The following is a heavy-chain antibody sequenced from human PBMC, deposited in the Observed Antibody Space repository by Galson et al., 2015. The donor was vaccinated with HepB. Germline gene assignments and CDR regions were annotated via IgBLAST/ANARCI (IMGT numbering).Heavy chain of an antibody. V-gene: IGHV3-21*01. CDR1: GFTFSSYS. D-gene: IGHD6-13*01. Sequence: SLRLSCAASGFTFSSYSMNWVRQAPGKGLEWVSSISSSSSYIYYADSVKGRFTISRDNAKNSLYLQMNSPRAEDTAVYYCARESHIAAAGTLFDYWGQGTLVTVSS. CDR2: ISSSSSYI. CDR3: ARESHIAAAGTLFDY. J-gene: IGHJ4*02.